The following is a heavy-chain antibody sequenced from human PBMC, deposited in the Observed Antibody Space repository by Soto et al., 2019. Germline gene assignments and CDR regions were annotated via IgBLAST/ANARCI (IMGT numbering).Heavy chain of an antibody. CDR3: ARRIAAAGGYYYYAFDV. CDR2: IDPIDSKT. V-gene: IGHV5-10-1*01. Sequence: GESLKISCNGSGYNFDTYWINWVRQTPGKGLEWMGRIDPIDSKTKYSPSLEGHITISVDKSISTTYLQWSSLKASDTAIYYCARRIAAAGGYYYYAFDVWGQGTAVTVS. CDR1: GYNFDTYW. D-gene: IGHD6-13*01. J-gene: IGHJ6*02.